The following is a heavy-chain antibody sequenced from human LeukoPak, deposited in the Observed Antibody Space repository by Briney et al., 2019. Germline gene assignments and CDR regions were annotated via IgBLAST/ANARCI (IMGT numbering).Heavy chain of an antibody. V-gene: IGHV3-9*01. CDR1: GFTFDDYA. Sequence: PGGSLRLSCAASGFTFDDYAMHWVRQAPGKGLEWVSGISWNSGSIGYADSVKGRFTISRDNAKNSLYLQMNSLRAEDTALYYCAKERRRWEPRHYGMDVWGQGTTVTVSS. D-gene: IGHD1-26*01. J-gene: IGHJ6*02. CDR3: AKERRRWEPRHYGMDV. CDR2: ISWNSGSI.